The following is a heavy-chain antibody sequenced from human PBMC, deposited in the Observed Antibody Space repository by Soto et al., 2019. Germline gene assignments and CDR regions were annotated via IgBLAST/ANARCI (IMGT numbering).Heavy chain of an antibody. J-gene: IGHJ4*02. D-gene: IGHD3-3*01. CDR2: IKQDGSEK. CDR1: GFTFSSYW. V-gene: IGHV3-7*01. CDR3: ASESYDFWSGYSDQQDY. Sequence: GGSLRLSCAASGFTFSSYWMSWVRQAPGKGLEWVANIKQDGSEKYYVDSVKGRFTISRDNAKNSPYLQMNSLRAEDTAVYYCASESYDFWSGYSDQQDYWGQGTLVTVSS.